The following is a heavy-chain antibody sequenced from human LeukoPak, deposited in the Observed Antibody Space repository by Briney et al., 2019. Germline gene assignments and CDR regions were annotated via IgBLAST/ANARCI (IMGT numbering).Heavy chain of an antibody. J-gene: IGHJ6*03. V-gene: IGHV4-38-2*02. CDR3: ARSGPYYYHYMDV. CDR1: GYSITRGYY. D-gene: IGHD3-10*01. Sequence: SETLSLTCTVSGYSITRGYYWGWIRQPPGKGLEWIGSIYHSGSTYYNPSLKSRVVISVDTSKNQFSLKLNSVTAAGTAVYYCARSGPYYYHYMDVWGKGTTVTVSS. CDR2: IYHSGST.